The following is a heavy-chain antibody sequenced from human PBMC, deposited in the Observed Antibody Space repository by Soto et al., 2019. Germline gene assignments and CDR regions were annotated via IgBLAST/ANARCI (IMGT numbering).Heavy chain of an antibody. V-gene: IGHV6-1*01. D-gene: IGHD2-15*01. CDR2: TYYRSESCT. Sequence: SLPEVLCGDRVSSCRAAWNWIRQFPSRGLEWLRTTYYRSESCTDHVISVKSPITINPDTSKNQFSLQLISLSAGAPALDCRTRRDSKLDYWGQGTLVTVSS. CDR3: TRRDSKLDY. J-gene: IGHJ4*02. CDR1: GDRVSSCRAA.